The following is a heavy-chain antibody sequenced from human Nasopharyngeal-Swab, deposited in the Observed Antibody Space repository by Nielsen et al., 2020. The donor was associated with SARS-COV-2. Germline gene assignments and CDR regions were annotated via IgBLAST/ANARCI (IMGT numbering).Heavy chain of an antibody. Sequence: WVRQAPGQRLEWMGGFDPEDGETIYAQKFQGRVTMTEDTSTDTAYMELSSLRSEDTAVYYCATGTVVGATGWFDPWGQGTLVTVSS. CDR2: FDPEDGET. CDR3: ATGTVVGATGWFDP. J-gene: IGHJ5*02. V-gene: IGHV1-24*01. D-gene: IGHD1-26*01.